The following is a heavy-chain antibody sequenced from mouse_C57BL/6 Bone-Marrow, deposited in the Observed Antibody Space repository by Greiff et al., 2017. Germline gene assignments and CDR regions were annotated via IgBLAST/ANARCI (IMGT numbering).Heavy chain of an antibody. CDR2: IDPSDSYN. CDR1: GYTFTSYW. V-gene: IGHV1-59*01. CDR3: ALKGGFAY. J-gene: IGHJ3*01. Sequence: QVQLQQPGAELVRPGTSVKLSCKASGYTFTSYWLHWVKQRPGQGLEWIGVIDPSDSYNNYNQKFKGKATLTVDPSSSTAYMQLSSLTAEDSAVYYCALKGGFAYWGQGTLVTVSA.